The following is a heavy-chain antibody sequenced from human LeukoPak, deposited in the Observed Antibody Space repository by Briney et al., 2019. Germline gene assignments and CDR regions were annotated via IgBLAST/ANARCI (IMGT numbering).Heavy chain of an antibody. CDR1: GGSISSSSYY. Sequence: SETLSLTCTVSGGSISSSSYYWGWIRQPPGKGLEWIGSIYYSGSTYYNPSLKSRVTISADTSKNQFSLKLSSVTAADTAVYYCAETTVTTGYWGQGTLVTVSS. D-gene: IGHD4-17*01. CDR3: AETTVTTGY. J-gene: IGHJ4*02. V-gene: IGHV4-39*01. CDR2: IYYSGST.